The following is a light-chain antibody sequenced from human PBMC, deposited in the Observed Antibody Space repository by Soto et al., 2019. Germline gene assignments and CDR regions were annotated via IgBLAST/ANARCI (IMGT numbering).Light chain of an antibody. Sequence: DDVTTQSPLSLAVTPGEPASISCRTSQSLLHSNGNNYLEWYVQKPGQSPQLLIYLGSDRASGVPDRFSGSGSGTDFTLKINKVEAEDVGVYYCMEALQTWTFGQGTKVEIK. CDR2: LGS. J-gene: IGKJ1*01. CDR3: MEALQTWT. CDR1: QSLLHSNGNNY. V-gene: IGKV2-28*01.